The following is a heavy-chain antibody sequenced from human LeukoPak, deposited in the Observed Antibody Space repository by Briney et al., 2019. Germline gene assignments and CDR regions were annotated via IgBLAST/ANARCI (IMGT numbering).Heavy chain of an antibody. J-gene: IGHJ4*02. CDR1: GFTFSSFA. V-gene: IGHV3-30-3*01. CDR2: ISYDGSNK. Sequence: GGSLRLSCAASGFTFSSFAMHWVRQAPGKGLEWVAVISYDGSNKYYADSVKGRFTISRDNSKNTLYLQMNSLRAEDTAVYYCARLSHDYGDYPKAEELYWGQGTLVTVSS. D-gene: IGHD4-17*01. CDR3: ARLSHDYGDYPKAEELY.